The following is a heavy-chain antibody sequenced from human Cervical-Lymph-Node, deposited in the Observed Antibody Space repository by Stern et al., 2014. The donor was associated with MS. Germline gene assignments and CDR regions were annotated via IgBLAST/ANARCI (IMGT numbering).Heavy chain of an antibody. CDR3: ARQRYFDY. Sequence: EVQLVESGPEVKRPGESLKISCQASGYTFTSYWIGGVRPMHGTGLEWIAIIFPGGSDIRYSPSFQGQVTISADKSSSTAYLQWNNLKASDTAIYYCARQRYFDYWGQGTLVTVSS. CDR2: IFPGGSDI. J-gene: IGHJ4*02. CDR1: GYTFTSYW. V-gene: IGHV5-51*01.